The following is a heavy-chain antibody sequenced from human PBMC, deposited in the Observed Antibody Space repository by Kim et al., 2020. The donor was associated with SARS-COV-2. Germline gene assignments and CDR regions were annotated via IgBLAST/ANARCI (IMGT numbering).Heavy chain of an antibody. D-gene: IGHD3-22*01. V-gene: IGHV1-69*06. CDR1: GGTFSSYA. CDR2: IIPIFGTA. Sequence: SVKVSCKASGGTFSSYAISWVRQAPGQGLEWMGGIIPIFGTANYAQKFQGRVTITADKSTSTAYMELSSLRSEDTAVYYCARITYYDSSGYYLYWYFDLWGRGNLVTVSS. CDR3: ARITYYDSSGYYLYWYFDL. J-gene: IGHJ2*01.